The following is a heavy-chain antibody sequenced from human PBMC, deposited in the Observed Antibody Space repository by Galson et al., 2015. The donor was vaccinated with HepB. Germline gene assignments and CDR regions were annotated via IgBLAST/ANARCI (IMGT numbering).Heavy chain of an antibody. CDR3: ARDRGIAAAGRDAFDI. CDR1: GFTFSSYS. CDR2: ISSSSSYI. V-gene: IGHV3-21*01. D-gene: IGHD6-13*01. J-gene: IGHJ3*02. Sequence: LRLSCAASGFTFSSYSMNWVRQAPGKGLEWVSSISSSSSYIYYADSVKGRFTISRDNAKNSLYLQMNSLRAEDTAVYYCARDRGIAAAGRDAFDIWGQGTMVTVSS.